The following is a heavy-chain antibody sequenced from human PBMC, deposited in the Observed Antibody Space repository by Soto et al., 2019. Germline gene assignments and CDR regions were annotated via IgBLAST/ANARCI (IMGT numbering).Heavy chain of an antibody. V-gene: IGHV4-30-4*01. Sequence: SETLSLTCTVSGGSISSDDYYWTWIRQAPGEGLEWIGYIYYSGRTLYNPSLKSRITISIDTSKNQFSLKLISASAADTAVYYCARDRSNSPDFFDDWGQGTLVTVSS. D-gene: IGHD6-6*01. CDR3: ARDRSNSPDFFDD. CDR1: GGSISSDDYY. CDR2: IYYSGRT. J-gene: IGHJ4*02.